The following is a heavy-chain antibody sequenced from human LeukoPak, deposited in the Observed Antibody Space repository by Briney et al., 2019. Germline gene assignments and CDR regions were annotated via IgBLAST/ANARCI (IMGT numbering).Heavy chain of an antibody. CDR2: FDPEDGET. V-gene: IGHV1-24*01. J-gene: IGHJ6*02. D-gene: IGHD3-10*01. Sequence: ASAKVSCKVSGYTLTELSMHWVRQAPGKGLEWMGGFDPEDGETIYAQKFQGRVTMTEDTSTDTAYMELSSLSSEDTAVYYCATVGSGSRYYYYGMDVWGQGTTVTVSS. CDR1: GYTLTELS. CDR3: ATVGSGSRYYYYGMDV.